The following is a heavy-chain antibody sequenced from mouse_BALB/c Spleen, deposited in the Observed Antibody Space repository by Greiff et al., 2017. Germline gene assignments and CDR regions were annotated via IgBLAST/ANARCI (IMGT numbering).Heavy chain of an antibody. CDR2: ISSGSSTI. CDR1: GFTFSSFG. D-gene: IGHD1-1*01. J-gene: IGHJ3*01. Sequence: EVKLVESGGGLVQPGGSRKLSCAASGFTFSSFGMHWVRQAPEKGLGWVAYISSGSSTIYYADTVKGRFTISRDNPKNTLFLQMTSLRSEDTAMYYCARSTVKPWFAYWGQGTLVTVSA. V-gene: IGHV5-17*02. CDR3: ARSTVKPWFAY.